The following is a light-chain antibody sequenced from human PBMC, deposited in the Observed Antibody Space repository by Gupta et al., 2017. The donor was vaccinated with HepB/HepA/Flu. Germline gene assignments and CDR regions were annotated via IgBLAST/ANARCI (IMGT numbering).Light chain of an antibody. J-gene: IGKJ2*04. Sequence: DIQMTQSPSSLSASVGDRVTITCRASQSISSYLNWYQQKPGKAPKLLIYAASSWQSGVPSRFSGSGYGKDLTLTISSRQQEDFATYYCHQSDSNPMCIFGQGTKMEIK. CDR2: AAS. CDR3: HQSDSNPMCI. V-gene: IGKV1-39*01. CDR1: QSISSY.